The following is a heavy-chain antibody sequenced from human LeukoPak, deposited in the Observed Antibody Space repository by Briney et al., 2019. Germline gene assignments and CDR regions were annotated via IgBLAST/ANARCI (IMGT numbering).Heavy chain of an antibody. J-gene: IGHJ3*02. CDR1: GYTFTDYY. CDR2: VDPEDGET. D-gene: IGHD2-2*01. Sequence: GASVKVSCKASGYTFTDYYMHWVQQAPGKGLEWMGRVDPEDGETIYAEKFQGRVTITADTSTDTAYMELSSLRSEDTAVYYCAAGPYQLLGNDAFDIWGQGTMVTVSS. CDR3: AAGPYQLLGNDAFDI. V-gene: IGHV1-69-2*01.